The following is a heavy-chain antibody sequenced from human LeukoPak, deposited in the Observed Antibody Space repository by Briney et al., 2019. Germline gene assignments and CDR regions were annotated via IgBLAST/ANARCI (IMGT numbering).Heavy chain of an antibody. J-gene: IGHJ4*02. V-gene: IGHV3-72*01. D-gene: IGHD6-19*01. CDR2: TSNKANSYTT. CDR3: ARGGAGHSSGWYASYY. CDR1: GFSFSDHY. Sequence: GGSLRLSCTASGFSFSDHYMDWVRQAPGKGLEWVGRTSNKANSYTTEYAASVKGRFTISRDDSKNSLYLQMNSLRAEDTAVYYCARGGAGHSSGWYASYYWGQGTLVTVSS.